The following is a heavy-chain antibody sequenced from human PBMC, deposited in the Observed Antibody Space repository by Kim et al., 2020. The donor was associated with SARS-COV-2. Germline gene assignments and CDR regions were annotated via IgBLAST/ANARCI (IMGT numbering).Heavy chain of an antibody. J-gene: IGHJ5*02. CDR2: ISYDGSNK. V-gene: IGHV3-30-3*01. CDR3: ARDHGYSYGLRPSGYLTNWFDP. D-gene: IGHD5-18*01. CDR1: GFTFSSYA. Sequence: GGSLRLSCAASGFTFSSYAMHWVRQAPGKGLEWVAVISYDGSNKYYADSVKGRFTISRDNSKNTLYLQMNSLRAEDTAVYYCARDHGYSYGLRPSGYLTNWFDPWGQGTLVTVSS.